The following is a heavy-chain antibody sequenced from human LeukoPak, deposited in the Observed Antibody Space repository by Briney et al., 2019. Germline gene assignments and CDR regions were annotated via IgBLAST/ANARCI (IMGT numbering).Heavy chain of an antibody. CDR1: GASFSGYY. J-gene: IGHJ5*01. V-gene: IGHV4-34*01. CDR3: ARAYGSGSYHSNWFES. CDR2: INHSGST. D-gene: IGHD3-10*01. Sequence: SETLSLTCAVYGASFSGYYWTWIRQPPGKGLEWLGEINHSGSTNYNPSLKSRVTMSVDTSMNQFSLRLNSVTAADTAVYYCARAYGSGSYHSNWFESWGEGTLVSVS.